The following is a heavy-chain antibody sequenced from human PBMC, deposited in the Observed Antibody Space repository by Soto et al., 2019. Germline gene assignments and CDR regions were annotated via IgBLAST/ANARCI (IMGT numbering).Heavy chain of an antibody. V-gene: IGHV4-59*08. CDR3: AKVGSARGDLDY. CDR1: GGSISSYY. D-gene: IGHD7-27*01. J-gene: IGHJ4*02. Sequence: SETLSLTCTVSGGSISSYYWSWIRQPPGKGLEWIGYIYYSGSTNYNPSLKSRVTISVDTSKNQFSLKLSSVTAADTAVYYCAKVGSARGDLDYWGQGTLLTVSS. CDR2: IYYSGST.